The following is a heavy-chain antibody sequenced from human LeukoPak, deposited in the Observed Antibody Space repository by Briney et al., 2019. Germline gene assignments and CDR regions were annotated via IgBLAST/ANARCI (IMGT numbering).Heavy chain of an antibody. CDR2: IYSGGST. Sequence: GGSLRLSCAASGFTLSSYEMNWVRQAPGKGLEWVSVIYSGGSTYYADSVRGRFTLSRDNSKNMLYLQMNSLRAEDTAVYYCARDVGMATTYWGQGTLVTVSS. J-gene: IGHJ4*02. V-gene: IGHV3-53*01. CDR1: GFTLSSYE. D-gene: IGHD5-24*01. CDR3: ARDVGMATTY.